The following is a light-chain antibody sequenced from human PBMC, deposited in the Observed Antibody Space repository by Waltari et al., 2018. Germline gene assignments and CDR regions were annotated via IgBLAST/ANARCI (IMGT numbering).Light chain of an antibody. CDR3: QVWDSSTDHVV. J-gene: IGLJ2*01. CDR2: DDS. V-gene: IGLV3-21*01. Sequence: SSVLTQPPSVSLAPGKTARITCGGNKIGVKSVHWYEQKPGQAPVVVIYDDSDRPAGIPERCSVSNSGNTATLTIGRVEAGDEADYYCQVWDSSTDHVVFGGGTKLTVL. CDR1: KIGVKS.